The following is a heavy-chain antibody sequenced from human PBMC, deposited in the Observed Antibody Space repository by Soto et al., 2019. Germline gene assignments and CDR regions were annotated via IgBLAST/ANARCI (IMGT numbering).Heavy chain of an antibody. Sequence: QVQLVQSEGELRQPGASVTVSCRASGYTFTSDGIIWVRQAPGQGLEWMGYISPNRGATTYAQKLQGRLTVSTVTSPSSAYLELRSLGSDHSDIYCCVRAMSTRSTPQTFFDYLGLGALVTVSS. CDR2: ISPNRGAT. V-gene: IGHV1-18*01. J-gene: IGHJ4*02. CDR3: VRAMSTRSTPQTFFDY. D-gene: IGHD6-13*01. CDR1: GYTFTSDG.